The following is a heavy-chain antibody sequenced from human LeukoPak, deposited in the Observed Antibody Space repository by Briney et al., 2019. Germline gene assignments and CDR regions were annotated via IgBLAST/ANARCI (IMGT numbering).Heavy chain of an antibody. CDR2: INPNSGGT. D-gene: IGHD3-10*01. Sequence: ASVKVSSKVSGGTFSSCAINWVRQAPGQGLEWMGWINPNSGGTNYAQKFQGRVTMTRDTSISTAYMELSRLRSDDTAVYYCARANMVQGVGSFFDRNWFDPWGQGTLVTVSS. CDR3: ARANMVQGVGSFFDRNWFDP. CDR1: GGTFSSCA. V-gene: IGHV1-2*02. J-gene: IGHJ5*02.